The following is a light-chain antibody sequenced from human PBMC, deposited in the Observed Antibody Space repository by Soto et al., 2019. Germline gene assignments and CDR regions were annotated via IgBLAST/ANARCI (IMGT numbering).Light chain of an antibody. CDR3: QKCKVAPFT. CDR2: AAS. CDR1: QDIGNF. V-gene: IGKV1-27*01. Sequence: ILMTQSPSSLSAFVGDRVTITCRASQDIGNFLAWYQQKPGKVPKLLIYAASTLQSGVPSRFIGSGSGTDFTLTISSLQPEDGATYYCQKCKVAPFTFGGGNKVEIK. J-gene: IGKJ4*01.